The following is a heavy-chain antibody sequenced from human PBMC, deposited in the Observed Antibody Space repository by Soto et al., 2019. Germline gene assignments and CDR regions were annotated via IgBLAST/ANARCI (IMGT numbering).Heavy chain of an antibody. D-gene: IGHD2-15*01. Sequence: ASVKVSCKASGYTFTNYGISWVRQAPGQGLEWMGWISPYNGNAAYAQDLQGRVTMTTDTFTTTAYMELRSLRSDDTAVYYCARVVVGAANNFFDPWGQGTLVTVSS. V-gene: IGHV1-18*01. CDR2: ISPYNGNA. CDR3: ARVVVGAANNFFDP. CDR1: GYTFTNYG. J-gene: IGHJ5*02.